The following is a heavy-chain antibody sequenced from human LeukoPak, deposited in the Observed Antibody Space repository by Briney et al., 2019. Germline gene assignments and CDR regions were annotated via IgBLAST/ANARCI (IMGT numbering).Heavy chain of an antibody. J-gene: IGHJ4*02. CDR2: MSPNSGDT. Sequence: ASVTVSCTASGYTFTSHDINWVRQATGQGLEWMGWMSPNSGDTGYAQKFQGRVTMTSDSSISTAYMELSSLRSEDTAIYYCVRTPPNWGFDYWGQGTLVTVSS. CDR1: GYTFTSHD. V-gene: IGHV1-8*01. CDR3: VRTPPNWGFDY. D-gene: IGHD7-27*01.